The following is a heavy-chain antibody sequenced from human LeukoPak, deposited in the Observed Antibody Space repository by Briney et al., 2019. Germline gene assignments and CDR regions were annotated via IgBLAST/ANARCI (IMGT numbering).Heavy chain of an antibody. D-gene: IGHD1-7*01. Sequence: ASVKVSCKTSGYTFYDYGISWVRQAPGQGLGWMGWIGADTGNTNFAQKLQDRVTMTTDTSTSTAYMELRSLTSDDTAVYYCARDSRETGSTSDFDFWGQGTLVTVSS. V-gene: IGHV1-18*04. CDR3: ARDSRETGSTSDFDF. J-gene: IGHJ4*02. CDR1: GYTFYDYG. CDR2: IGADTGNT.